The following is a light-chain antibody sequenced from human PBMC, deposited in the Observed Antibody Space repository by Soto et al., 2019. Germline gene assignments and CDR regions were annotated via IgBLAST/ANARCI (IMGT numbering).Light chain of an antibody. CDR3: QQYGSSRT. Sequence: EIVLTQSPGTLSLSPGERATLSCRASQSVSSSYLAWYQQKPGQAPRLLIYAASSRATGIPERFSGSGSGTDFTLTISRLEPEDFAVYYCQQYGSSRTFGQGTKVEIK. J-gene: IGKJ1*01. V-gene: IGKV3-20*01. CDR1: QSVSSSY. CDR2: AAS.